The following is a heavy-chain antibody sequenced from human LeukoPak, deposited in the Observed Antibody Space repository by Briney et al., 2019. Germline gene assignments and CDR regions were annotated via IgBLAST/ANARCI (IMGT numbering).Heavy chain of an antibody. Sequence: KTSETLSLTCTVSGGSISSSSYYWGWIRQPPGKGLEWIGSIYYSGSTYYNPSLKSRVTISVDTSKNQFSLKLSSVTAADTAVYYCARGQREQQLVSGVDYWGQGTLVTVSS. CDR3: ARGQREQQLVSGVDY. CDR2: IYYSGST. V-gene: IGHV4-39*01. J-gene: IGHJ4*02. D-gene: IGHD6-13*01. CDR1: GGSISSSSYY.